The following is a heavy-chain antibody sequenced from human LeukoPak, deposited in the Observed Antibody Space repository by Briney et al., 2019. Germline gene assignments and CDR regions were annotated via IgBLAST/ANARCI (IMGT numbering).Heavy chain of an antibody. D-gene: IGHD1-7*01. CDR1: GYSFSNYW. Sequence: GESLKISCKGSGYSFSNYWIGWVRQMPGNALEWMGIIHPGDSDTRYSPSFQCQVTISADKSISTAYLQWSSLKASDTAMYYCARRTTGTTGEFDYWGQGTLVTVSS. CDR3: ARRTTGTTGEFDY. CDR2: IHPGDSDT. J-gene: IGHJ4*02. V-gene: IGHV5-51*01.